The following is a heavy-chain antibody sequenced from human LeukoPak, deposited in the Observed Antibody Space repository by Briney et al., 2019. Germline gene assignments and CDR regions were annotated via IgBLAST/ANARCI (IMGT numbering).Heavy chain of an antibody. CDR2: IIPMFGTA. V-gene: IGHV1-69*06. CDR1: GGGFSSYA. J-gene: IGHJ4*02. CDR3: ARDRYYDFWSGSHYFDY. D-gene: IGHD3-3*01. Sequence: GASVKVSCKASGGGFSSYAISWVRQAPGQGLEWMGLIIPMFGTANYAQKFQGRVTITADKSTTTAYMELSSLRSVDTAMYYCARDRYYDFWSGSHYFDYWGQGTLVTVSS.